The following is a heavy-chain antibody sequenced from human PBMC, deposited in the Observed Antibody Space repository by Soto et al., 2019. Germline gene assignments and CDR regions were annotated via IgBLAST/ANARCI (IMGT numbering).Heavy chain of an antibody. D-gene: IGHD5-12*01. V-gene: IGHV1-18*01. CDR3: ARDLGGFPDY. J-gene: IGHJ4*02. CDR2: ISAHNGNT. CDR1: GYTFTSYG. Sequence: QVQLVQSGAEVKKPGASVKVSCKASGYTFTSYGISWVRQAPGQGLEWMGGISAHNGNTKYEQKLQGRVTMTTDTSTTTAYMQLRSLRSDYTAVYYCARDLGGFPDYWGQGTLVTVSS.